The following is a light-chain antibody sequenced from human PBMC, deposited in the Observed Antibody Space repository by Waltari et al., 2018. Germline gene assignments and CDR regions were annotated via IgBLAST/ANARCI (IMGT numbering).Light chain of an antibody. CDR3: NSYTGDRTVV. CDR1: SSDIGSYNR. J-gene: IGLJ2*01. V-gene: IGLV2-18*02. CDR2: EVT. Sequence: QSALTQPPSVSGSPGQSVTISCTGTSSDIGSYNRVSWYQQPPGTAPKLIVYEVTNRPQGVPDRFSGSKSGNTASLTISGLQAEDEADYYCNSYTGDRTVVFGGGTRLTVL.